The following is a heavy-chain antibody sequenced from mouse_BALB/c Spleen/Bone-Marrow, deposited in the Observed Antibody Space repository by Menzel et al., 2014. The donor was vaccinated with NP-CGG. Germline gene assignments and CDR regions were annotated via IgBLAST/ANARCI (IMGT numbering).Heavy chain of an antibody. J-gene: IGHJ2*01. CDR2: IYYSGTI. V-gene: IGHV3-5*02. D-gene: IGHD2-1*01. CDR3: ARYGNYFDY. Sequence: EVQLQQSGPGLVKPSQTVSLTCTVTGISITTGNYRWSWIRQFPGNKLEWIGYIYYSGTITYNPSLTSRTTITRDTSKNQFFLEMNSLTAEDTATYYCARYGNYFDYWGQGTTLTVSS. CDR1: GISITTGNYR.